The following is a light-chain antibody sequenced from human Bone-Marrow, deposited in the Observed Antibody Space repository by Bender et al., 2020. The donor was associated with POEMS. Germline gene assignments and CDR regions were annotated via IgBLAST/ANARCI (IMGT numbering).Light chain of an antibody. CDR3: QVWEGYSAPVQ. CDR2: DYS. Sequence: SFVLTQPPSVSVAPGQTARLTCGGINIGSKSVHWYQQKPGQAPVLVVYDYSDRPSGIPERFSGSISGNTATLTISRVEAGDEADFFCQVWEGYSAPVQFGGGTKLTVL. CDR1: NIGSKS. J-gene: IGLJ2*01. V-gene: IGLV3-21*02.